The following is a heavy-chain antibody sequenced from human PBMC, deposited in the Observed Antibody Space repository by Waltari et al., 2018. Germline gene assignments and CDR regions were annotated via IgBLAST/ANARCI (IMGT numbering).Heavy chain of an antibody. CDR1: GFTVSSNY. D-gene: IGHD1-26*01. CDR3: AREGGSREPVGYFDY. V-gene: IGHV3-53*02. CDR2: IYSGGIT. J-gene: IGHJ4*02. Sequence: EVQLVETGGGLIQPGGSLRLSCAASGFTVSSNYMSWVRQAPGKGLGWVSVIYSGGITYYADSVKGRFTISRDNSKNTLYLQMNSLRAEDTAVYYCAREGGSREPVGYFDYWGQGTLVTVSS.